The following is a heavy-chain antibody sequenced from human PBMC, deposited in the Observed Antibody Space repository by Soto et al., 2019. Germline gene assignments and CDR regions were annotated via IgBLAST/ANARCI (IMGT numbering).Heavy chain of an antibody. Sequence: EVQLVESGGGLVQPGGSLRLSCAASGFTFSSYAMHWVRQAPGKGLEYVSAISSNGGSTYYANSVKGRFTISRDNSKNTLYLQMVCLRAEDMAVYYCARDRRAGTFHYYYYGMDVWGQGTTVTVSS. D-gene: IGHD6-19*01. CDR2: ISSNGGST. CDR3: ARDRRAGTFHYYYYGMDV. V-gene: IGHV3-64*01. J-gene: IGHJ6*02. CDR1: GFTFSSYA.